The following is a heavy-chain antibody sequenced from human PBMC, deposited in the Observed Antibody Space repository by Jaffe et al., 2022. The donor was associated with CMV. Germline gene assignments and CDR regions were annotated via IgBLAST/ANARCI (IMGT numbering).Heavy chain of an antibody. D-gene: IGHD3-10*01. J-gene: IGHJ5*02. CDR1: GDSISSSSYY. CDR2: FSYSGST. Sequence: QLQLQESGPGLVKPSETLSLTCTVSGDSISSSSYYWGWIRQPPGKGLEWIGSFSYSGSTYYNPSLESRVTISVDTSKNQFSLKVNSVTASDTAVYYCARHLFGLYGSGSYHWFDPWGQGTLVTVS. CDR3: ARHLFGLYGSGSYHWFDP. V-gene: IGHV4-39*01.